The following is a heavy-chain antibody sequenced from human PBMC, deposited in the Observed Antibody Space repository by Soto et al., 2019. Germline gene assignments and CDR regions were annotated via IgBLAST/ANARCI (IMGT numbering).Heavy chain of an antibody. CDR2: IYYSGST. V-gene: IGHV4-30-4*08. J-gene: IGHJ4*02. Sequence: VQLVESGGGLVKPGGSLRLSCAASGFTFSSYSMNWVRQPPGKGLEWIGYIYYSGSTYYNPSLKSRVTISVDTSKNQFSLKLSSVTAADTAVYYCAREAPRQLVVDYWGQGTLVTVSS. CDR1: GFTFSSYS. CDR3: AREAPRQLVVDY. D-gene: IGHD6-6*01.